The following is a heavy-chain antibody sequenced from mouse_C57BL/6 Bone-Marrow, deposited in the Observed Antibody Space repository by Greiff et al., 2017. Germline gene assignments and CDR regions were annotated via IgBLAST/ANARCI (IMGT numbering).Heavy chain of an antibody. CDR3: ARWGLGAMDY. V-gene: IGHV1-18*01. CDR1: GYTFTDYN. J-gene: IGHJ4*01. CDR2: INPNNGGT. Sequence: EVQLQQSGPELVKPGASVKIPCKASGYTFTDYNMDWVKQSHGKSLEWIGDINPNNGGTISNQKFKGKATLTVDQSSSTAYMELRSLTSEDTAVYYCARWGLGAMDYGGQGTSVTVSS.